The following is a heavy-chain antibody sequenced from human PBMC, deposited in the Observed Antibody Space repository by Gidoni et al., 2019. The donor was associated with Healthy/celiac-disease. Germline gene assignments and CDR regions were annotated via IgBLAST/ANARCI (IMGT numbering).Heavy chain of an antibody. Sequence: QVQLQQWGAGLLKPSETLSLTCAVYGGSFSGYYWSWIRQPPGKGLEWIGEINHSGSTNYNPSLKSRVTISVDTSKNQFSLKLSSVTAADTAVYYCARGKARPCSGGSCPYYFDYWGQGTLVTVSS. J-gene: IGHJ4*02. CDR3: ARGKARPCSGGSCPYYFDY. CDR1: GGSFSGYY. V-gene: IGHV4-34*01. D-gene: IGHD2-15*01. CDR2: INHSGST.